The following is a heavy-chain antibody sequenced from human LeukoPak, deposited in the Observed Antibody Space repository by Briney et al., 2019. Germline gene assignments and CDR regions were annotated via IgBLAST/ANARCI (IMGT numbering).Heavy chain of an antibody. CDR1: GYTFTSYG. J-gene: IGHJ6*02. CDR3: ARDRFYDILTGYYRAPYYYGMDV. CDR2: ISAYNGNT. V-gene: IGHV1-18*01. Sequence: ASVKVSCKASGYTFTSYGISWVRQAPGQGLEWMGWISAYNGNTNYAQKLQGRVTMTTDTSTSTAYMELRSLRSDDTAVYYCARDRFYDILTGYYRAPYYYGMDVWGQGTTVTVSS. D-gene: IGHD3-9*01.